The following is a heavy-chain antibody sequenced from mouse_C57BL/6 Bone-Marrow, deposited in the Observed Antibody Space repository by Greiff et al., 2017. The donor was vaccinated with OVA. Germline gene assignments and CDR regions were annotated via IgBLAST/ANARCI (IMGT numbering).Heavy chain of an antibody. CDR1: GFTFSSYG. CDR3: VRHSHYDGSSYPAWFAY. CDR2: ISSGGSYT. Sequence: EVKLMESGGDLVKPGGSLKLSCAASGFTFSSYGMSWVRQTPDKRLEWVATISSGGSYTYYPDSVKGRFTISRDNAKNTLYLQMSSLKSEDTAMYYCVRHSHYDGSSYPAWFAYWGQGTLVTVSA. V-gene: IGHV5-6*01. D-gene: IGHD1-1*01. J-gene: IGHJ3*01.